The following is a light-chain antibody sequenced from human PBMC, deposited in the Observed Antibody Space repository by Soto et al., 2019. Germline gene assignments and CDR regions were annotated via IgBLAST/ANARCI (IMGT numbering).Light chain of an antibody. V-gene: IGKV1-5*01. J-gene: IGKJ1*01. CDR2: DAS. CDR1: QSISSW. Sequence: DIQMTQSPSTLSASVGDRFTITCRSSQSISSWLAWYQQKPGKAPKLLIYDASSLESGVPSRFSGSGSGTGFTLTISSLQPDDFATYYCQQYNSYSPAFGQGTKVDI. CDR3: QQYNSYSPA.